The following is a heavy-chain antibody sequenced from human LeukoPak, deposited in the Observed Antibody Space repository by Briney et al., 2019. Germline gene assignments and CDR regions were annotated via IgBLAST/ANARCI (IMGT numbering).Heavy chain of an antibody. CDR3: ARDFHRRYYDSSGYNAFDI. Sequence: GGSLRLSCAAAGFTFSSYSMDWVRQAPGKGLEWVSYISAVGSRSTYYAASVKGRFTSARDNAKNSLYLPMNSLRAEDTAVYYCARDFHRRYYDSSGYNAFDIWGQGTMVTVSS. CDR2: ISAVGSRST. V-gene: IGHV3-48*04. CDR1: GFTFSSYS. J-gene: IGHJ3*02. D-gene: IGHD3-22*01.